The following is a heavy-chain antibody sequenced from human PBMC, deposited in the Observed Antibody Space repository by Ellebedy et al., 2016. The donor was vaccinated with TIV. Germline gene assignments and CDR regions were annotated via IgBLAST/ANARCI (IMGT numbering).Heavy chain of an antibody. J-gene: IGHJ4*02. V-gene: IGHV4-34*01. Sequence: MPSETLSLTCGISGGSFGGYHWSWIRQPPGKGLEWIGEIDQSGRSDYSPSPKRRVTISVDAAKKHFSPQLTSVTAADTAVYYCARGGRDTLAGYRYDSWGQGTQVTVSS. D-gene: IGHD3-9*01. CDR2: IDQSGRS. CDR3: ARGGRDTLAGYRYDS. CDR1: GGSFGGYH.